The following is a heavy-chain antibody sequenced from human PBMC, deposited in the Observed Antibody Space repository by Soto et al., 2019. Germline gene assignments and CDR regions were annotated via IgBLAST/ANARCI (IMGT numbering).Heavy chain of an antibody. CDR3: ARHRRRAAQRSGVDY. CDR2: IDPTDSYT. V-gene: IGHV5-10-1*01. Sequence: PGESLKISCKGSGYSFTSYWISWVRQMPGKGLEWMGRIDPTDSYTNYSPSFQGHVTISADKSISTAYVQWNGLKASDTAMYYCARHRRRAAQRSGVDYWGQGTLVTVSS. J-gene: IGHJ4*02. D-gene: IGHD6-6*01. CDR1: GYSFTSYW.